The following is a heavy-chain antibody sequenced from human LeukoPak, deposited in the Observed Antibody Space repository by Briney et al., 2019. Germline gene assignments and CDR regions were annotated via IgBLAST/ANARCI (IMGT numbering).Heavy chain of an antibody. CDR1: GFTFSSYS. D-gene: IGHD6-19*01. CDR3: ARDFAGYSSGWYYFDY. V-gene: IGHV3-21*01. Sequence: GGSLRLSYAASGFTFSSYSMNWVRQAPGKGLEWVSSISSSSSYIYYADSVKGRFTISRDNAKNSLYLQINSLRAEDTAVYYCARDFAGYSSGWYYFDYWGQGTLVTVSS. CDR2: ISSSSSYI. J-gene: IGHJ4*02.